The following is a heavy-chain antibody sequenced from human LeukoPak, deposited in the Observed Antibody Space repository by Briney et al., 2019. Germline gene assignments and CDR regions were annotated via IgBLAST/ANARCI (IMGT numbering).Heavy chain of an antibody. CDR1: GGTFSSYA. J-gene: IGHJ4*02. D-gene: IGHD5-24*01. V-gene: IGHV1-69*13. CDR3: ARDGYRESSDY. CDR2: IVPIFGTA. Sequence: SVKVPCKASGGTFSSYAISWVRQAPGQGLEWMGGIVPIFGTANYAQKFQGRVTITADESTSTAYMELSSLRSEDTAVYYCARDGYRESSDYWGQGTLVTVSS.